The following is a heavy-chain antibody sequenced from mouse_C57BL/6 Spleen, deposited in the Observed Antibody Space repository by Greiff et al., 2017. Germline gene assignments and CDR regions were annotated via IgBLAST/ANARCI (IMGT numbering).Heavy chain of an antibody. CDR3: ARFDYDGTWFDY. CDR2: IYPGDGDT. CDR1: GYAFSSYW. J-gene: IGHJ2*01. Sequence: QVQLQQSGAELVKPGASVKISCKASGYAFSSYWMNWVKQRPGKGLEWIGQIYPGDGDTNYNGKFKGKATLTADKSSSTAYMQLSSLTSEDSAVYFCARFDYDGTWFDYWGQGTTLTVSS. D-gene: IGHD2-4*01. V-gene: IGHV1-80*01.